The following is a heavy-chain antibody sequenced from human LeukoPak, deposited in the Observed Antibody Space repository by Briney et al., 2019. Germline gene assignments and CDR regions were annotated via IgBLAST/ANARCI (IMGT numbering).Heavy chain of an antibody. J-gene: IGHJ3*02. D-gene: IGHD3-22*01. V-gene: IGHV4-59*12. Sequence: PSETLSLTCTVSGGSISGYYWSWIRQPPGKGLEWIGNIYYSGSTNYNPSLKSRVTMSVDTSKNQFSLKLNSVTAADTAVYYCARVGGYPLGAFDIWGQGTMVTVSS. CDR2: IYYSGST. CDR1: GGSISGYY. CDR3: ARVGGYPLGAFDI.